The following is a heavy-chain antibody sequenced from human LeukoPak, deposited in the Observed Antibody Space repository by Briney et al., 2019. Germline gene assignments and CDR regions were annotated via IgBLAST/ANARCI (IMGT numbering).Heavy chain of an antibody. CDR3: ARSGAVAGSWFDP. CDR2: MNPNSGNT. CDR1: GYTFTSYD. Sequence: ASVMVSCKVSGYTFTSYDINWVRQATGQGLEWMGWMNPNSGNTGYAQTFQGRVAMTRNTSMSTAYMELSSLRSEDTAVYYCARSGAVAGSWFDPWGQGTLVTVSS. D-gene: IGHD6-19*01. J-gene: IGHJ5*02. V-gene: IGHV1-8*01.